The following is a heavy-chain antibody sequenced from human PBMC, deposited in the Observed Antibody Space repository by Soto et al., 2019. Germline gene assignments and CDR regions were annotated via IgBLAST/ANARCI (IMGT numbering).Heavy chain of an antibody. Sequence: QVQLVQSGAEVKKPGSSVKVSCQASGGTFSAYAINWVRQAPGQGLEWLGGITPLFGAPDYAQNFQGRVTIIADESTMTAYMELSSLRSDDTAVYYCVWERRGEDAFDVWGQGTMVTVSS. CDR3: VWERRGEDAFDV. CDR2: ITPLFGAP. D-gene: IGHD1-1*01. CDR1: GGTFSAYA. V-gene: IGHV1-69*01. J-gene: IGHJ3*01.